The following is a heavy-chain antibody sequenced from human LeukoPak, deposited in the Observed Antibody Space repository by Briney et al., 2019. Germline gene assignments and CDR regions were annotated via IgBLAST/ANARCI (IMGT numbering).Heavy chain of an antibody. V-gene: IGHV3-48*03. CDR3: ARAPIVGAKRDAFDI. CDR1: GFTFSSYE. Sequence: GGSLRLSCAASGFTFSSYEMNWVRQAPGRGLEWVSYISSSGSTIYYADSVKGRFTISRDNAKNSLYLQMNSLRAEDTAVYYCARAPIVGAKRDAFDIWGQGTMVTVSS. CDR2: ISSSGSTI. J-gene: IGHJ3*02. D-gene: IGHD1-26*01.